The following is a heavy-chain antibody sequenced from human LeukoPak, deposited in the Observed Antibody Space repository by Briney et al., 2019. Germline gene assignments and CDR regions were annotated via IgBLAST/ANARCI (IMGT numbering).Heavy chain of an antibody. CDR1: GFTFSSYA. CDR2: IWYDGSNK. CDR3: ARDLAVQSAPP. J-gene: IGHJ5*02. D-gene: IGHD4-17*01. V-gene: IGHV3-33*08. Sequence: GGSLRLSCAASGFTFSSYAMHWVRQAPGKGLEWVAVIWYDGSNKYYADSVKGRFTISRDNSKNTLYLQMNSLRAEDTAVYYCARDLAVQSAPPWGQGTLVTVSS.